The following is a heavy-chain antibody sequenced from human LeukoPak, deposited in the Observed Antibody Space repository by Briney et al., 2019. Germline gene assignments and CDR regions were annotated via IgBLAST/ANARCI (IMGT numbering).Heavy chain of an antibody. CDR2: ISYDGSNK. V-gene: IGHV3-30*01. D-gene: IGHD2-2*01. CDR3: ARDTVDCSSTSCSHYYYYCMDV. CDR1: GFTFSSYA. J-gene: IGHJ6*03. Sequence: GGSLRLSCAASGFTFSSYAMHWVRQAPGKGLEWVAVISYDGSNKYYADSVKGRFTTSRDNSKNTLYLQMNSLRAEDTAVYYCARDTVDCSSTSCSHYYYYCMDVWGKGTTVTVSS.